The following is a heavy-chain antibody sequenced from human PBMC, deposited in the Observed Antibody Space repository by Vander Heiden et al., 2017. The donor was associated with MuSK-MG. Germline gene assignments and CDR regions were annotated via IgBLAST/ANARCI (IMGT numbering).Heavy chain of an antibody. D-gene: IGHD3-10*01. J-gene: IGHJ4*02. CDR3: ARDSSLWCGTTQYYFDY. CDR1: GFTFSSYS. CDR2: ISSSSSTI. Sequence: EVQLVESGGGLVQPGGSLRLSCAASGFTFSSYSMNWVRQAPGKGLEWVSYISSSSSTIYYADSVKDRFTISRDNAKNSLYLQMNSLRAEDTAVYYCARDSSLWCGTTQYYFDYWGQGTLVTVSS. V-gene: IGHV3-48*01.